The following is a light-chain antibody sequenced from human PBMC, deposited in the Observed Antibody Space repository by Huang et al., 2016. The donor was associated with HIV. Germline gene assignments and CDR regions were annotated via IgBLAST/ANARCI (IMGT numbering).Light chain of an antibody. Sequence: EIVLTQSPGTLSLSPGERVTLSCRASQSVTSSFLAWYQQKPGQAPRLLIYAASRRATGIPDRFSGSGSGTDVTLTISRLEPEDFAVYFCQQYDTSPPVTFGQGTKVEIK. J-gene: IGKJ1*01. V-gene: IGKV3-20*01. CDR2: AAS. CDR1: QSVTSSF. CDR3: QQYDTSPPVT.